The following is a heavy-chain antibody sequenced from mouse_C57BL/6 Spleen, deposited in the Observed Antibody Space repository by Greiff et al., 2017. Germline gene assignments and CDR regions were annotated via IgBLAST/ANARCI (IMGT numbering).Heavy chain of an antibody. J-gene: IGHJ3*01. Sequence: QVQLQQPGAELVKPGASVKLSCKASGYTFTSYWMPWVKQSPGQGLEWIGMIPPNSGSTNYNEKFKSKATLTVDKSSSTAYMQLSSLTSEDSAVYYCARREDYDYDRDWFAYWGQGTLVTVSA. CDR2: IPPNSGST. CDR3: ARREDYDYDRDWFAY. D-gene: IGHD2-4*01. V-gene: IGHV1-64*01. CDR1: GYTFTSYW.